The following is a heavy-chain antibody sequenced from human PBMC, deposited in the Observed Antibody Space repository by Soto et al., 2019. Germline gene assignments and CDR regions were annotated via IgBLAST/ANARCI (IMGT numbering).Heavy chain of an antibody. CDR3: ARGAGGYYYMDV. D-gene: IGHD3-10*01. CDR2: LSGSGGST. V-gene: IGHV3-23*01. CDR1: GFTFSSYA. J-gene: IGHJ6*03. Sequence: PGGSLRLSCAASGFTFSSYAMSWVRQAPGKGLEWVSTLSGSGGSTYYADSVKGRFTISRDNSKNTLYLQMHILRAEDTAIYYCARGAGGYYYMDVWGKGTTVTVSS.